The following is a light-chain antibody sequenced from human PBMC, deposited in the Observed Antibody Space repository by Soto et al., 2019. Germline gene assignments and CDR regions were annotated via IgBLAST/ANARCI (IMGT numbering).Light chain of an antibody. CDR3: AAWDDSLNGVV. J-gene: IGLJ2*01. CDR1: SSNIGSDS. Sequence: QSVLTQAPSASGTPGQRVTISCSGSSSNIGSDSVNWYQQLPGTAPKLLIYNNNQRPSGVPDRLSGSKSGTSASLAISGLQSEDEADYYCAAWDDSLNGVVFGGGTQLTVL. CDR2: NNN. V-gene: IGLV1-44*01.